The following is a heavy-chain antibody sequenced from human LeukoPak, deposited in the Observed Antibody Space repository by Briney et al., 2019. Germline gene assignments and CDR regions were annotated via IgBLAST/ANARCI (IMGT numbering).Heavy chain of an antibody. CDR1: GCTFSKYR. CDR3: AIELSGNYDSSEIDY. V-gene: IGHV3-21*01. CDR2: INSSSSYI. D-gene: IGHD3-22*01. J-gene: IGHJ4*02. Sequence: GGSLRLSCAASGCTFSKYRINWVRQAPGKGLEWVSSINSSSSYIYYADLMKGRFTIARDNAKNSMYLQMKIMRAEETAVYYCAIELSGNYDSSEIDYRRQPTLVTVSS.